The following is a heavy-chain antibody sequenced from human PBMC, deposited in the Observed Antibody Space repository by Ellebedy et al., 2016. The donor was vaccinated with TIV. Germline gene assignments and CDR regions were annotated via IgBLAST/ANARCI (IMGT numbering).Heavy chain of an antibody. D-gene: IGHD2-15*01. CDR3: ARGDPTYCSGGSCYFPWFDP. Sequence: MPSETLSLTFAVYGGSFSGYYWSWIRQPPGKGLEWIGEINHSGSTNYNPSLKSRVTVSVDTSKNQFSLKLSSVTAADTAVYYCARGDPTYCSGGSCYFPWFDPWGQGTLVTVSS. V-gene: IGHV4-34*01. CDR2: INHSGST. CDR1: GGSFSGYY. J-gene: IGHJ5*02.